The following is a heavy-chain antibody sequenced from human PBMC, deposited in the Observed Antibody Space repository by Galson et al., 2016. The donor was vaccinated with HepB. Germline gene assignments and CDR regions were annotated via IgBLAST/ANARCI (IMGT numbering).Heavy chain of an antibody. Sequence: SLRLSCAASGFTFRGYAMSWVRQPLGEGLEWVSSISGSGDTTYDADAVRGRFTISRDNSRNTLSLQMDSLRAEDSAIYYCAKGNIVQVPAAPYAWGQGALVTVSS. D-gene: IGHD2-2*01. CDR2: ISGSGDTT. CDR3: AKGNIVQVPAAPYA. CDR1: GFTFRGYA. V-gene: IGHV3-23*01. J-gene: IGHJ5*02.